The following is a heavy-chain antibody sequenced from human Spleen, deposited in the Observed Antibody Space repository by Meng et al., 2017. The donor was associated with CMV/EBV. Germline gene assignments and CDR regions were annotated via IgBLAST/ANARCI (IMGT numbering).Heavy chain of an antibody. V-gene: IGHV3-21*01. CDR1: GFTPSDYE. CDR2: ITSRSGYL. CDR3: AREGYCSSSSCYGVSSGYYYAMDV. D-gene: IGHD2-2*01. J-gene: IGHJ6*02. Sequence: GGSLRLSCAASGFTPSDYEMNWVRQAPGKGLEWVSSITSRSGYLYYADSVKGRFTISRDNAKNSLDLQMNSLRVEDTAVYYCAREGYCSSSSCYGVSSGYYYAMDVWGQGTTVTVSS.